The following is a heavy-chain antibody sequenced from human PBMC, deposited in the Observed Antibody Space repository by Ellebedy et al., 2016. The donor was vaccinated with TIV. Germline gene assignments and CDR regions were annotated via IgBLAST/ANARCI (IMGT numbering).Heavy chain of an antibody. J-gene: IGHJ4*02. V-gene: IGHV3-66*02. CDR1: GFTFSIYS. D-gene: IGHD5-24*01. CDR3: AAINSATDTII. Sequence: PGGSLRLSCAASGFTFSIYSMSWVRQAPGKGLEWVSVIYSGGSTYYADSVKGRFTISRHNSKNTLYLEMNSLRAEDTAVYYCAAINSATDTIIWGQGTLVTVSS. CDR2: IYSGGST.